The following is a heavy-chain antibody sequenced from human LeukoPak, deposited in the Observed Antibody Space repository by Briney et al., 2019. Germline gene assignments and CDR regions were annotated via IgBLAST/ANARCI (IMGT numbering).Heavy chain of an antibody. D-gene: IGHD6-13*01. CDR3: ARDAIGFSWFLFDY. J-gene: IGHJ4*02. Sequence: GGSLRLSCAASGFTFSSYEMSWVRQAPGKGLEWVSYISSSGSTIYYADSVKGRFTISRDNAKNSLYLQMNSLRAEDTAVYYCARDAIGFSWFLFDYWGQGTLVTVSS. CDR1: GFTFSSYE. CDR2: ISSSGSTI. V-gene: IGHV3-48*03.